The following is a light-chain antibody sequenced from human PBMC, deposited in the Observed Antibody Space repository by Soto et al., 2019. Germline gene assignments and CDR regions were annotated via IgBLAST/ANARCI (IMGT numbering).Light chain of an antibody. CDR2: GTS. J-gene: IGKJ1*01. Sequence: EIVLTQSTGTLSLSPGERATLSCRASQSVSSSYLAWYQQKPGQAPRLLIYGTSKSATGIPDRFSGSGSGTDFTLTISRLEPEDFAVYYCQQYDRSPWTFGQGNEVEIK. CDR1: QSVSSSY. V-gene: IGKV3-20*01. CDR3: QQYDRSPWT.